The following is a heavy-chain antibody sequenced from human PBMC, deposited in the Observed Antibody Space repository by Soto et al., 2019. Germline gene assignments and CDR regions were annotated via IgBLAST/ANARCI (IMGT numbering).Heavy chain of an antibody. CDR3: ARVADASGRHYYYYYGMDV. V-gene: IGHV1-18*04. D-gene: IGHD3-10*01. Sequence: ASVKVSWKDSGYTFTKYGLTWVRQARGQGLEWMGWISGYNGKTHYAQKVRDRVTMTIDTSTNTAHMEVRSLKSDDTAVYYCARVADASGRHYYYYYGMDVWG. CDR2: ISGYNGKT. CDR1: GYTFTKYG. J-gene: IGHJ6*02.